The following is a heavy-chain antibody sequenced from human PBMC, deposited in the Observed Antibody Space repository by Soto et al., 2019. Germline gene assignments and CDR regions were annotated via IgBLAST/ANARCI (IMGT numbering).Heavy chain of an antibody. J-gene: IGHJ6*02. D-gene: IGHD3-3*01. CDR2: IKSKTDGGTT. V-gene: IGHV3-15*01. CDR3: TTVGPYFRGRFLEWDQSYGMDV. CDR1: GFTFSNAW. Sequence: KAGGSLRLSCAASGFTFSNAWMSWVRQAPGKGLEWVGRIKSKTDGGTTDYAAPVKGRFTISRDDSKNTLYLQMNSLKTEDTAVYYCTTVGPYFRGRFLEWDQSYGMDVWGQGTTVTVSS.